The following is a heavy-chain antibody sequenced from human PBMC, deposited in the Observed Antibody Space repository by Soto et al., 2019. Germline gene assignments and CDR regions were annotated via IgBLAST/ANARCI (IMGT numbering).Heavy chain of an antibody. D-gene: IGHD2-21*01. J-gene: IGHJ6*02. CDR1: GYTFTSYY. CDR2: INPSGGST. V-gene: IGHV1-46*01. Sequence: QVQLVQSGAEVKKPGASVKVSCKASGYTFTSYYMHWVRQAPRQGLEWMGIINPSGGSTSYAQKCQGRFTINRATSTSTVYMELSSLRSEDTAVYYCARERRVSYYGMDVWGQGTTVTVSS. CDR3: ARERRVSYYGMDV.